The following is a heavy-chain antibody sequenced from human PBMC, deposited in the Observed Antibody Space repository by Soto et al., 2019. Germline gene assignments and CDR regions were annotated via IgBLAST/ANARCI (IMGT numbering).Heavy chain of an antibody. CDR1: GGTFSSYA. V-gene: IGHV1-69*12. D-gene: IGHD3-22*01. Sequence: QVQLVQSGAEVKKPGSSVKVSCKASGGTFSSYAISWVRQAPGQGLEWMGGIIPIFGTANYAQKFQGRVTITADESTSTAYMELSSLRSEDTAVYYCARFESDYYDSSGYYYPHYYYGMDVWGQGTTVTVSS. CDR3: ARFESDYYDSSGYYYPHYYYGMDV. J-gene: IGHJ6*02. CDR2: IIPIFGTA.